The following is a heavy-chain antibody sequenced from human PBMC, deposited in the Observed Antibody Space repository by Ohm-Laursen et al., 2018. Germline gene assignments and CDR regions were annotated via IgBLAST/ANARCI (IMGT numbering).Heavy chain of an antibody. J-gene: IGHJ6*02. V-gene: IGHV4-59*01. CDR2: INHSGST. CDR1: GDSISSYY. CDR3: ARDLIAYCTATSCDNFGMDV. D-gene: IGHD2-8*02. Sequence: SDTLSLTCTVSGDSISSYYWSWIRQPPGKGLEWIGYINHSGSTNYDPSLKSRLTLSVDTSKNQFSLKLTSVTAADTAVYYCARDLIAYCTATSCDNFGMDVWGQGTTVTVSS.